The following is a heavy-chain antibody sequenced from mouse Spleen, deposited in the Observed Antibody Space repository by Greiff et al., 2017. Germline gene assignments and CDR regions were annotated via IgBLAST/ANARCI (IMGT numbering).Heavy chain of an antibody. CDR2: IDPSDSYT. CDR3: AREGASAFAY. J-gene: IGHJ3*01. D-gene: IGHD3-1*01. V-gene: IGHV1-69*01. Sequence: QVQLQQPGAELVMPGASVKLSCKASGYTFTSYWMHWVKQRPGQGLEWIGEIDPSDSYTNYNQKFKGKATLTVDKSSSTAYMQLSSLTSEDSAVYYCAREGASAFAYWGQGTLVTVYA. CDR1: GYTFTSYW.